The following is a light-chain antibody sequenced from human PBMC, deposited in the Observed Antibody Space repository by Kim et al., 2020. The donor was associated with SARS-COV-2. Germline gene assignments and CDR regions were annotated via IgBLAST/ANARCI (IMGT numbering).Light chain of an antibody. J-gene: IGLJ3*02. CDR1: SSDVGGYNY. V-gene: IGLV2-14*03. CDR3: GSYTSSSTLLL. Sequence: QSALTQPASVSGSPGQSITISCTGTSSDVGGYNYVSWYQQHPGKAPKLMIHDVSNRPAGVSNRFSGSKSGNTASLTISGLQAEDEADYYCGSYTSSSTLLLFGGGTKLTVL. CDR2: DVS.